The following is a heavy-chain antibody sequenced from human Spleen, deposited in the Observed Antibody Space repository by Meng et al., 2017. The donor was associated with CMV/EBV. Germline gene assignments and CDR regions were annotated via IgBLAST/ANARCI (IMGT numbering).Heavy chain of an antibody. J-gene: IGHJ4*02. V-gene: IGHV4-61*08. Sequence: SETLSLTCTVSGGSVSSGGYYWSWIRQPPGKGLEWIGYIYYSGTTNYTPSLKSRVTISVDTSKNQFSLKLSSVTAADTAVYYCARGSFMAAPSNWGQGTLVTVSS. CDR3: ARGSFMAAPSN. CDR2: IYYSGTT. CDR1: GGSVSSGGYY. D-gene: IGHD3-10*01.